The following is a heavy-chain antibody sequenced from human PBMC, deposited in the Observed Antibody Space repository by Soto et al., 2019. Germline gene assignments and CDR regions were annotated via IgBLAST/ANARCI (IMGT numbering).Heavy chain of an antibody. CDR1: GFTFGNYA. CDR3: ASRAFY. Sequence: GGSLRLSCPASGFTFGNYAMTWVRRAPGKGLEWVSAISSTGGSTYYADSVKGRFTISRDNSKNTLYLQMSSLSAEDTAVYYCASRAFYWGQGTLVTVSS. CDR2: ISSTGGST. D-gene: IGHD3-16*01. V-gene: IGHV3-23*01. J-gene: IGHJ4*02.